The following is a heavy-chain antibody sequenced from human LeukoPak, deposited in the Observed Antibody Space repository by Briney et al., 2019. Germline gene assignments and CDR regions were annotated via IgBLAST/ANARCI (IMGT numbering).Heavy chain of an antibody. CDR2: IYTGDSDT. D-gene: IGHD6-13*01. V-gene: IGHV5-51*01. CDR3: ARLEIIAAAGSPVNNWFDP. CDR1: GYSFTSYW. Sequence: GESLKISCKGSGYSFTSYWIGWVRQMPGKGLEWVGIIYTGDSDTRYSPSFQGQVTISADKSISTAYLQWSSLKASDTTMYYCARLEIIAAAGSPVNNWFDPWGQGTLVTVSS. J-gene: IGHJ5*02.